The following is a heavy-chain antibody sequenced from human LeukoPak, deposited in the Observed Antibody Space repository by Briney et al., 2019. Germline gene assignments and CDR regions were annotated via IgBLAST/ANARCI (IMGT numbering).Heavy chain of an antibody. CDR2: IYYSGST. D-gene: IGHD3-9*01. CDR1: GGSISSGGYY. Sequence: SETLSLTCTVSGGSISSGGYYWSWIRQHPGKGLEWIGYIYYSGSTYYNPSLKSRVTISVDTSKNQFSLKLSSVTAADTAVYYCASERYFDWYYFDYWGQGTLVTVSS. V-gene: IGHV4-31*03. J-gene: IGHJ4*02. CDR3: ASERYFDWYYFDY.